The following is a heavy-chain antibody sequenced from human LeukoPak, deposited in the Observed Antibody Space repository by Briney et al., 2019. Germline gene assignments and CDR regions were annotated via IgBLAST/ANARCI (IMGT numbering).Heavy chain of an antibody. CDR2: ISWNSGSI. J-gene: IGHJ4*02. V-gene: IGHV3-9*01. CDR1: GFTFDDYA. D-gene: IGHD1-26*01. CDR3: ASSGSYGFDY. Sequence: DRSLRLSCAASGFTFDDYAMHWVRQAPGKGLEWVSGISWNSGSIGYADSVKGRFTISRDNAKNSLYLQMNSLRAEDTALYYCASSGSYGFDYWGQGTLVTVSS.